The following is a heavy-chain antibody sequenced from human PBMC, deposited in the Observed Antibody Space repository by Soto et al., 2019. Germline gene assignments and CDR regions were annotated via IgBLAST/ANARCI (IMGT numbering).Heavy chain of an antibody. CDR3: AGSLVGDVIPEYYCGVDV. V-gene: IGHV3-7*02. CDR2: MKEDGSEK. J-gene: IGHJ6*02. CDR1: GFAFSSYW. Sequence: EVQLVESGGGLVQPGGSLRLSCAASGFAFSSYWMSWVRQAPGKGLEWVANMKEDGSEKYYVDSVRGRFTMSRNNAKNSLYRQMDSRRVEDTDVYYWAGSLVGDVIPEYYCGVDVWGQGTTVTVS. D-gene: IGHD3-16*02.